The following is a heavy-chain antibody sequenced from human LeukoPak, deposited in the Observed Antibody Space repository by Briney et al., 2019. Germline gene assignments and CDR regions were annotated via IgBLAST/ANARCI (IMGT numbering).Heavy chain of an antibody. CDR1: GGSFSGYY. CDR2: INHSGST. D-gene: IGHD2-21*02. Sequence: SENLSLTCAVYGGSFSGYYWSWIRQPPGKGLEWIGEINHSGSTNYNPSLKSRVTISVDTSKNQFSLKLSSVTAADTAVYYCARGSVVTPGGDYWGQGTLVTVSS. CDR3: ARGSVVTPGGDY. J-gene: IGHJ4*02. V-gene: IGHV4-34*01.